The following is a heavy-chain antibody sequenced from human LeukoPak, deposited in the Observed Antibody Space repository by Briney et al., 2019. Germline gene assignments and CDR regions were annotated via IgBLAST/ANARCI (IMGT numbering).Heavy chain of an antibody. CDR2: IIPILGIA. D-gene: IGHD2-2*01. CDR1: GGTFSSYT. J-gene: IGHJ4*02. V-gene: IGHV1-69*02. Sequence: ASVKVSCKASGGTFSSYTISWVRQAPGQGLEWMGRIIPILGIANYAQKFQGRVTITADKSTSTAYMELNSLRSEDTAVYYCARMYCSSTSCSRSRVVPPYFDYWGQGTLVTVSS. CDR3: ARMYCSSTSCSRSRVVPPYFDY.